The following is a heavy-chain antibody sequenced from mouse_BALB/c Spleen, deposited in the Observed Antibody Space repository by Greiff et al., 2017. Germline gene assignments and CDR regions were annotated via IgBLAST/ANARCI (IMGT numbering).Heavy chain of an antibody. CDR2: IDPANGNT. Sequence: EVQLQQSGAELVKPGASVTLSCTASGFNIKDTYMHWVKQRPEQGLVWIGRIDPANGNTKYDPKFQGQATITADTSSNTAYLQLSSLTSEDTAVYYCARYDYDAMDYWGQGTSVTVSA. J-gene: IGHJ4*01. V-gene: IGHV14-3*02. CDR3: ARYDYDAMDY. CDR1: GFNIKDTY.